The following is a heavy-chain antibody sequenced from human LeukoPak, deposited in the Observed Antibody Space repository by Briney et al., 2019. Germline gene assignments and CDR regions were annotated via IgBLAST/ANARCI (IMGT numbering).Heavy chain of an antibody. J-gene: IGHJ4*02. CDR2: IIPIFGTA. V-gene: IGHV1-69*13. Sequence: ASVKVSCKASGGTFSSYAISWVRQAPGQGLEWMGGIIPIFGTANYAQKFQGRVTITADESTSTAYMELSSLRSEDTAVYYCASPAQLRFLEWLSFDYWGQGTLVTVSS. D-gene: IGHD3-3*01. CDR1: GGTFSSYA. CDR3: ASPAQLRFLEWLSFDY.